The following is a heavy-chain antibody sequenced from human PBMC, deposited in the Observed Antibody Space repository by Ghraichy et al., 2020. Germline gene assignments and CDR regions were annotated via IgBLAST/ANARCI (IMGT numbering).Heavy chain of an antibody. J-gene: IGHJ4*02. D-gene: IGHD1-1*01. V-gene: IGHV2-5*01. Sequence: SGPTLVKHTQTLTLTCTFSGFSLSTSGVGVGWIRQPPGKALEWLALIYWNDDKRYSPSLKRRLTITKDTSKNHVVLTMTNMDPVDTATYYCAHTRVAWSDLIYYFDDWGQGTLVTVSS. CDR2: IYWNDDK. CDR3: AHTRVAWSDLIYYFDD. CDR1: GFSLSTSGVG.